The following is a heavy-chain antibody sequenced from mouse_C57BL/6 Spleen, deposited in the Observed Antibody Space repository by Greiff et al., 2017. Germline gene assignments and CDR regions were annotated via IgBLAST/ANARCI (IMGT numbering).Heavy chain of an antibody. D-gene: IGHD1-1*01. CDR2: IGSGSSTI. V-gene: IGHV5-17*01. CDR1: GFTFSDYG. J-gene: IGHJ3*01. Sequence: EVQVVESGGGLVKPGGSLKLSCAASGFTFSDYGMHWVRQAPEKGLEWVAYIGSGSSTIYYADTVKGRFTISRDNAKNTLFLQMTSLRSEDTAMYYCARGTTDQPPAYWGQGTLVTVSA. CDR3: ARGTTDQPPAY.